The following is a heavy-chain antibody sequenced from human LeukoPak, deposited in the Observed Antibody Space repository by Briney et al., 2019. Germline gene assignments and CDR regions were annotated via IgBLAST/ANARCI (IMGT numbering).Heavy chain of an antibody. Sequence: PSETLSLTCTVSGGSISSGDYYWSWIRQPPGKGLEWIGYIYYSGSTYYNPSLKSRVTISVDTSKNQFSLKLRDVTAADTAVYYWARQNIWFGERGAFDIWGQGTMVTVSS. CDR1: GGSISSGDYY. V-gene: IGHV4-30-4*08. CDR2: IYYSGST. J-gene: IGHJ3*02. CDR3: ARQNIWFGERGAFDI. D-gene: IGHD3-10*01.